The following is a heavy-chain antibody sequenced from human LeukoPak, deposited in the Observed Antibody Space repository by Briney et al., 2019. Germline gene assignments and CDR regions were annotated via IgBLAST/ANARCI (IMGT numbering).Heavy chain of an antibody. CDR3: ARRRESYYGSGRGAFDI. CDR2: VNHRGGT. V-gene: IGHV4-34*01. J-gene: IGHJ3*02. CDR1: GTSFSDYN. Sequence: SETLSLTCAVYGTSFSDYNWSWIRQPPGKGLEWIGEVNHRGGTNYNPSLKSPVTMSVDTSKNQFSLKVTSVTAADTAVYYCARRRESYYGSGRGAFDIWGQGTMVTVSS. D-gene: IGHD3-10*01.